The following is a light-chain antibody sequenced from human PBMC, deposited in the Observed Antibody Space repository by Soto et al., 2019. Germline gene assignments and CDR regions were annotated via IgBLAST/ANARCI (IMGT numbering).Light chain of an antibody. CDR3: QQYYSAPFT. CDR1: QSVIYSANNKNY. CDR2: WAS. V-gene: IGKV4-1*01. J-gene: IGKJ4*01. Sequence: DIVMTQSPDSLAVSLGERATINCKSSQSVIYSANNKNYLAWYQQKPGQPPKLLIYWASTRESGVPDRFSGSGSGTDFTLTISSLQAEDVAVYYCQQYYSAPFTFGGGTKVDI.